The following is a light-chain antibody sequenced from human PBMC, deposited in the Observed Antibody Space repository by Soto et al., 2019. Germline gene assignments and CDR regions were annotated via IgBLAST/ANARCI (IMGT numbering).Light chain of an antibody. J-gene: IGKJ1*01. Sequence: DIQMTQSPSTLSGSVGDRVTITCRASQTISSWLGWYQQKPGKALKLLIYKASTLKSGVPSRFSGSGSGTEFTLTISNLQPDDFATYYCQHYNSYSEAFGQGTKVELK. CDR3: QHYNSYSEA. V-gene: IGKV1-5*03. CDR2: KAS. CDR1: QTISSW.